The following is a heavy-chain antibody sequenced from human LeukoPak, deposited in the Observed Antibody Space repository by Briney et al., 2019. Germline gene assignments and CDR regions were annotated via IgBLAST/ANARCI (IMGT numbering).Heavy chain of an antibody. CDR2: INSDGSST. CDR1: GFTFSSYW. V-gene: IGHV3-74*01. J-gene: IGHJ4*01. CDR3: ARAVYYSNYLGY. D-gene: IGHD3-10*01. Sequence: GGSLRLSCAASGFTFSSYWMHWVRQGPGKGLVWVSRINSDGSSTNYADSVKGRFTIARDSAKNTLYLQMNILRAEDTAMYYCARAVYYSNYLGYWGQGTLVTVSS.